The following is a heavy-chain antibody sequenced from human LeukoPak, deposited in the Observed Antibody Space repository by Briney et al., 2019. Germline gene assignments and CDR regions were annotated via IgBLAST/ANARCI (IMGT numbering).Heavy chain of an antibody. V-gene: IGHV1-2*02. CDR1: GYTFTGYY. CDR2: INPNSGDT. D-gene: IGHD2-15*01. J-gene: IGHJ4*02. CDR3: ARGLEMVCSGGRCFSGEDY. Sequence: ASVKVSCKASGYTFTGYYMHWVRQAPGQGLEWMGWINPNSGDTNYAQKFQGRVTMTRDTSISTAYMELSRLTSDDTAVYYCARGLEMVCSGGRCFSGEDYWGQGTLVTVAS.